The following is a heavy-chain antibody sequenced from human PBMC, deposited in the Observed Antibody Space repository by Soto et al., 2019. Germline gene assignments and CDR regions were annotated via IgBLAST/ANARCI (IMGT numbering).Heavy chain of an antibody. V-gene: IGHV2-5*02. J-gene: IGHJ5*02. Sequence: QITLKESGPTLVKPTQTLTLTCTFSGFSLSTSGVGVGWIRQPPGKALEWLALIYRDDDKRYRPSLKSRLNITKDTSKNQVVRTMTNMDPVDKATYYCAHKPPGTYGSGSDLRYWLDPWGQGTLVTVSS. CDR2: IYRDDDK. D-gene: IGHD3-10*01. CDR1: GFSLSTSGVG. CDR3: AHKPPGTYGSGSDLRYWLDP.